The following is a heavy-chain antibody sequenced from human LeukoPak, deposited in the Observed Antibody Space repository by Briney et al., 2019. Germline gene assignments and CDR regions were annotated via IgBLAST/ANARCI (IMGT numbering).Heavy chain of an antibody. D-gene: IGHD2-21*01. CDR2: IDDSGST. V-gene: IGHV4-39*07. CDR1: GGSISSSSYY. CDR3: ARGRYRRPLWVFAN. Sequence: PSETLSLTCTVSGGSISSSSYYWGWIRQPPGKGREWIGSIDDSGSTYYNPSLKSRVTISVATSKNQFSLKLSSVTAADTAVYYCARGRYRRPLWVFANWGQGTLVTVSS. J-gene: IGHJ4*02.